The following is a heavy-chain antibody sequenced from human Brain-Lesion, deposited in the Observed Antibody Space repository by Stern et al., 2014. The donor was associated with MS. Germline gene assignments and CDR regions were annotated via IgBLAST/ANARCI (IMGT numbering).Heavy chain of an antibody. CDR3: VRDLCKSRICYPFDY. V-gene: IGHV3-11*01. CDR1: GFTFSDYY. D-gene: IGHD2-15*01. J-gene: IGHJ4*02. CDR2: ISRGGTSV. Sequence: QVQLVQSGGGLVKAGGSLRLSCAASGFTFSDYYMSWIRQAPGQGLEWVSYISRGGTSVYYAESVEGRFTISRDNAKNSLFLQMNSLRAEDTAIYYCVRDLCKSRICYPFDYWGQGTPVTVSS.